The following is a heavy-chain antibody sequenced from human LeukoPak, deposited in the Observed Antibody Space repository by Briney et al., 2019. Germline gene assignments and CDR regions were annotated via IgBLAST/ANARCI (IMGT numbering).Heavy chain of an antibody. D-gene: IGHD3-16*01. CDR1: GGSISSSSYY. J-gene: IGHJ4*02. V-gene: IGHV4-39*07. Sequence: SETLSLTCTVSGGSISSSSYYWGWIRQPPGKGLEWIGSIYYSGSTHYNPSLKSRVTISVDTSKNQFSLKLSSVTAADTAVYYCARDHPPITFGGVVDYWGQGTLVTVSS. CDR3: ARDHPPITFGGVVDY. CDR2: IYYSGST.